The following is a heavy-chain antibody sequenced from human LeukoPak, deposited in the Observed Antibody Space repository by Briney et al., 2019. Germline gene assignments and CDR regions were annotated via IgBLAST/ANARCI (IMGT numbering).Heavy chain of an antibody. CDR3: TRGPAD. Sequence: GGSLRLSCAASGFTFSSNWMHWVRRAPGKGLVWVAKINPDGNRSDYVDSVKGPFTISRDNAKNPLYLQMDSLKAEDTAVYYCTRGPADWGQGTLVIVSS. CDR2: INPDGNRS. CDR1: GFTFSSNW. V-gene: IGHV3-74*01. J-gene: IGHJ1*01.